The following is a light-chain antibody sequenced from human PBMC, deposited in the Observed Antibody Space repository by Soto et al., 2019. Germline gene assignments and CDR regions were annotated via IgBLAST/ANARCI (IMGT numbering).Light chain of an antibody. J-gene: IGKJ4*01. V-gene: IGKV3-20*01. Sequence: EILFTQSPGTLSLSPGERATLSCRASQSVSSSYLAWYQQKPGQAPRLLIYGASTRANGIPDRFSGSGSGTDFTLTISRLEPEDFASYYCQQYGSSHPLTFGGGTKVDIK. CDR3: QQYGSSHPLT. CDR2: GAS. CDR1: QSVSSSY.